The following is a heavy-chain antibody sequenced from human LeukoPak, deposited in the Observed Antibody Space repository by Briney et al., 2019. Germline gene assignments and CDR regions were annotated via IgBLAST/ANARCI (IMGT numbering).Heavy chain of an antibody. J-gene: IGHJ4*02. V-gene: IGHV4-34*01. CDR3: ATDKSTLGVTDY. D-gene: IGHD2-8*01. Sequence: SETLSLTCAVYGGSFSGYYWSWIRQPPGKGLEWIGEINHSGSTNYNPSLKSRVTISVDTSKNQFSLKLSSVTAADTAVYYCATDKSTLGVTDYWGQGTLVTVSS. CDR2: INHSGST. CDR1: GGSFSGYY.